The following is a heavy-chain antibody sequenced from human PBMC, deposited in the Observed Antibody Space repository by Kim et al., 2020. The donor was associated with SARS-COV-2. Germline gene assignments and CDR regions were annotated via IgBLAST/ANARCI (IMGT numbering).Heavy chain of an antibody. CDR3: AKSITGSSWFDP. Sequence: GGSLRLSCAASGFTFSSYGMHWVRQAPGKGLEWVAVISYDGSNKYYADSVKGRFTISRDNSKNTLYLQMNSLRAEDTAVYYCAKSITGSSWFDPWGQGTLVTVSS. V-gene: IGHV3-30*18. J-gene: IGHJ5*02. CDR1: GFTFSSYG. D-gene: IGHD1-20*01. CDR2: ISYDGSNK.